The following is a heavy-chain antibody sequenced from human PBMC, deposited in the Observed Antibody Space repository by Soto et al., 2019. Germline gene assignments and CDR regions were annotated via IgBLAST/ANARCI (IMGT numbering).Heavy chain of an antibody. CDR2: IVVGSGNT. Sequence: SVKVSCKASGFTFSSSGIHWVRQARGQRLEWIGWIVVGSGNTNYAQKFQERVTITRDVSTNTAYMELTSLRSEDKAVYYCAAVLPPNDPYNWFEPWGQRTLVPVSS. J-gene: IGHJ5*02. D-gene: IGHD3-3*01. CDR3: AAVLPPNDPYNWFEP. CDR1: GFTFSSSG. V-gene: IGHV1-58*02.